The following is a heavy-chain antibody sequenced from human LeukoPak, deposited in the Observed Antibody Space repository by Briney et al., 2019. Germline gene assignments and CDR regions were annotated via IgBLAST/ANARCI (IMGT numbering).Heavy chain of an antibody. Sequence: SETLSLTCTVSGGSISSGGYYWSWIRQHPGKGLEWIGYIYYSGSTYYNPSLKSRVTISVDTSKNQFSLKLSSVTAADTAVYYCARVRIYYGSGSFVLDYWGQGTLVTVSS. J-gene: IGHJ4*02. CDR3: ARVRIYYGSGSFVLDY. CDR2: IYYSGST. V-gene: IGHV4-31*03. CDR1: GGSISSGGYY. D-gene: IGHD3-10*01.